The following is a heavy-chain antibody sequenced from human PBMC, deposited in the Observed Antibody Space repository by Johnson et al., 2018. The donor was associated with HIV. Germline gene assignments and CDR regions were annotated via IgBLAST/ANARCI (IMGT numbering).Heavy chain of an antibody. CDR1: GFTFSNAW. Sequence: EMQLVESGGGVVQPGGSLRLSCAASGFTFSNAWMSWVRQAPGKGLEWVGRINSQTDGGTTDYAAPVKGRFIISRDDAKHTLYLEMTSLRVDDTAVYYCARESTPWGGDYVGYGLDVWGRGTKVAVSS. CDR3: ARESTPWGGDYVGYGLDV. CDR2: INSQTDGGTT. D-gene: IGHD5-18*01. J-gene: IGHJ3*01. V-gene: IGHV3-15*01.